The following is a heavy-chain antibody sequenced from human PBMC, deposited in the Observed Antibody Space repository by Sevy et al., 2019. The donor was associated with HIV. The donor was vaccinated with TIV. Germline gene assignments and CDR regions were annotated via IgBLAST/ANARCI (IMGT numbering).Heavy chain of an antibody. Sequence: GGSLRLSCAASGFTFKDYYMNWIRQAPGKGLEWVSYISDGGTTIYYADSVKGRFTISRDNAKNSMYLQSNSLRAEDTAGYYCAREGDLRYLDFWGRGTLVTVSS. D-gene: IGHD3-10*01. CDR3: AREGDLRYLDF. V-gene: IGHV3-11*01. CDR2: ISDGGTTI. J-gene: IGHJ2*01. CDR1: GFTFKDYY.